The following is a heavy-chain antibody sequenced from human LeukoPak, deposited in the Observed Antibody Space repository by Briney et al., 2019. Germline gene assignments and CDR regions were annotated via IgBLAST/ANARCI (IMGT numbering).Heavy chain of an antibody. CDR1: GFTFSSYG. V-gene: IGHV3-30*03. Sequence: PGGSLRLSCAAPGFTFSSYGMHWVRQAPGKGLEWVAVISYDGSNKYYADSVKGRFTISRDNSKNTLYLQMNSLRGEDTAVYYCVRAYYRGYSDDFDSWGQGTLVTVSS. CDR3: VRAYYRGYSDDFDS. J-gene: IGHJ4*02. CDR2: ISYDGSNK. D-gene: IGHD3-10*01.